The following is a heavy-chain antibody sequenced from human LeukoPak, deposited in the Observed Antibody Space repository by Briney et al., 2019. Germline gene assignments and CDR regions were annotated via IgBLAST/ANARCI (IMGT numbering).Heavy chain of an antibody. CDR3: AKWGSSIPSLGYYYGMDV. CDR2: ISGSGGST. J-gene: IGHJ6*02. V-gene: IGHV3-23*01. D-gene: IGHD2-2*01. Sequence: GGSLRLSCAASGFTFSSYAMSWVRQAPGEGLEWVSAISGSGGSTYYADSVKGRFTISRDNSKNTLYLQMNSLRAEDTAVYYCAKWGSSIPSLGYYYGMDVWGQGTTVTVSS. CDR1: GFTFSSYA.